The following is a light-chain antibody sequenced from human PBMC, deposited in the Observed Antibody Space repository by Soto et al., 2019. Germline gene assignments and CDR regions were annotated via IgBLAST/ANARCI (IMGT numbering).Light chain of an antibody. CDR2: DVN. CDR1: SSDVGSYNY. Sequence: QSVLTQPRSVSGSPGQSVTISCTGTSSDVGSYNYVSWYQQHPGKAPKLMIYDVNKWPSGVPDRFSGSKSGNTASLTISGLQAEDEADYYCCSYAGSHSWVFGGGTKVTVL. CDR3: CSYAGSHSWV. V-gene: IGLV2-11*01. J-gene: IGLJ3*02.